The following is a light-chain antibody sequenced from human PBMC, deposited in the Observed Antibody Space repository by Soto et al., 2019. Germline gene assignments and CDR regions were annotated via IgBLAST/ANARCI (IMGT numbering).Light chain of an antibody. CDR1: DVGSFLL. J-gene: IGLJ1*01. V-gene: IGLV2-23*01. CDR2: EGN. CDR3: CSYAGSGTFYV. Sequence: QSVLAQPASVSGSPGQSITISCSDVGSFLLVSWYQQRPGKAPQLIIYEGNKRPSGISNRFSGFKSGNTASLTVSGLQAEDEADYYCCSYAGSGTFYVFGSGTKSPS.